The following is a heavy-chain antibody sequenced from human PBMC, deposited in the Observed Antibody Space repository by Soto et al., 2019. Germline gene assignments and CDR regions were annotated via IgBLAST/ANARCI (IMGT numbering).Heavy chain of an antibody. J-gene: IGHJ4*02. CDR3: VRTQYDYIWGSYHYPTKYYFDY. D-gene: IGHD3-16*02. CDR1: GGSFSGYY. Sequence: QVQLQQWGAGLLKPSETLSLTCAVYGGSFSGYYWSWIRQPPGKGLEWIGEINHSGSTNYNPSLKSRVTISVDTSKNQFSLKLSSVTAADTAVYYCVRTQYDYIWGSYHYPTKYYFDYWGQGTLVTVSS. CDR2: INHSGST. V-gene: IGHV4-34*01.